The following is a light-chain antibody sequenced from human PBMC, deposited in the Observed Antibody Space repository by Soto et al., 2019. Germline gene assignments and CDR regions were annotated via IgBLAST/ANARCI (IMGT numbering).Light chain of an antibody. V-gene: IGKV1-9*01. Sequence: DIQLTQSPSFRSASVGDRVTISCRASQGISDYLAWYQQKPGKAPKLLIYGASTLQSGVPSRFSGSASGTELTLTISSLQPEDFATYFCQQFNAYPLTFGGGTKLEIK. CDR1: QGISDY. J-gene: IGKJ4*01. CDR2: GAS. CDR3: QQFNAYPLT.